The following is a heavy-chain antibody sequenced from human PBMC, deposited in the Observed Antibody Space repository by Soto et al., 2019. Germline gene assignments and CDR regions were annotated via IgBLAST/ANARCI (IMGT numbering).Heavy chain of an antibody. CDR2: ISFDGRNK. Sequence: PGGSLRLSCAVSGFNFNDYFTNYALHWVRQAPGKGLEWVAIISFDGRNKYYADSVKGRFTVSRDNSQNMLYLQMNNLRVEDTSVYYCATERSRVSPYFDSWGQGTRVTVSS. CDR3: ATERSRVSPYFDS. J-gene: IGHJ4*02. D-gene: IGHD3-10*01. V-gene: IGHV3-30*04. CDR1: GFNFNDYFTNYA.